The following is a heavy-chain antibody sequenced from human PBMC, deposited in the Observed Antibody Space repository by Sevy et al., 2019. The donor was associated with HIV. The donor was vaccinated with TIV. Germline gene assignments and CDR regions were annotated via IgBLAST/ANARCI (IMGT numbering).Heavy chain of an antibody. CDR3: ATDAGIAAAGRVFDY. J-gene: IGHJ4*02. CDR1: GFTFSDHY. D-gene: IGHD6-13*01. Sequence: GGSLRLSCAASGFTFSDHYMEWVRQAPGKGLEWVGRIRNKADSYTTEYAASAKGSFTITGEDSKNSLYLLMNSLKTADTAGYYCATDAGIAAAGRVFDYWGQGTLVTVSS. V-gene: IGHV3-72*01. CDR2: IRNKADSYTT.